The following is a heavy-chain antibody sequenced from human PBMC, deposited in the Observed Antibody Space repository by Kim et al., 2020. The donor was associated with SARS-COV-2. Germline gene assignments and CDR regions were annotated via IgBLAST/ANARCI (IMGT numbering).Heavy chain of an antibody. CDR2: ISSSSSYI. CDR3: ARDRYDSSGYYYPRNGLAWWEQHCY. J-gene: IGHJ4*02. CDR1: GFTFSSYS. Sequence: GGSLRLSCAASGFTFSSYSMNWVRQAPGKGLEWVSSISSSSSYIYYADSVKGRFTISRDNAKNSLYLQMNSLRAEDTAVYYCARDRYDSSGYYYPRNGLAWWEQHCYWGQGTLVTVSS. D-gene: IGHD3-22*01. V-gene: IGHV3-21*01.